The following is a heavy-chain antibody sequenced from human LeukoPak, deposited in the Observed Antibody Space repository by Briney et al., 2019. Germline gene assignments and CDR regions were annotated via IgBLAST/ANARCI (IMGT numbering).Heavy chain of an antibody. J-gene: IGHJ4*02. Sequence: GSLRLSCAGSGFTFRNFGMHWVRQVPDKVLEWVAVISNDGRNKDHADSVKGRFIISRENSKNTLYLQMNRVKNDDAGMYYCAIGGSWRQFDSWGQGTLVTVSS. CDR3: AIGGSWRQFDS. CDR1: GFTFRNFG. CDR2: ISNDGRNK. V-gene: IGHV3-30*03. D-gene: IGHD6-13*01.